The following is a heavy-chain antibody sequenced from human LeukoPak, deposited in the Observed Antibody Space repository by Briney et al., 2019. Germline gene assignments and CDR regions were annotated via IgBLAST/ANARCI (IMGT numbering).Heavy chain of an antibody. V-gene: IGHV1-69*05. Sequence: SVKVSCEASGGTFSSHAITWVLQAPGQGLEWMGGINPIYHIPTYAQIFQGRVTITKDESTSTASMDLSSLTSEDTAVYYCARGRTTGEFDYWGQGTLVTVSS. J-gene: IGHJ4*02. D-gene: IGHD4-11*01. CDR2: INPIYHIP. CDR3: ARGRTTGEFDY. CDR1: GGTFSSHA.